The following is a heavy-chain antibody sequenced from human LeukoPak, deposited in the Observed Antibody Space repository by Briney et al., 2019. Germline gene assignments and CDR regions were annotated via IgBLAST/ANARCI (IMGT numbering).Heavy chain of an antibody. CDR3: ARDLGDYYDFWSGYQMGAFDI. Sequence: KASETLSLTCAVYGGSFSGYYWSWIRQPPGKGLEWIGEINHSGSTNYNPSLKSRVTMSVDTSKDQFSLKLSSVTAADTAVYYCARDLGDYYDFWSGYQMGAFDIWGQGTMVTVSS. V-gene: IGHV4-34*01. CDR1: GGSFSGYY. J-gene: IGHJ3*02. D-gene: IGHD3-3*01. CDR2: INHSGST.